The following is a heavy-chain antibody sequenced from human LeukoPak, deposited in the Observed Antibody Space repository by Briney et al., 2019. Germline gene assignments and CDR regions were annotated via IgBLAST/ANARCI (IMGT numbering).Heavy chain of an antibody. CDR1: GDSMRSYY. CDR2: IYTSGTT. Sequence: SETLSLTCTVSGDSMRSYYWSWIRQPAGKGLEWIGRIYTSGTTNYNPSLKSRVTISVDTSKNQFSLKLTSVTAADTAVYYCARGENDILAGFLKGTFDIWGQGTMVTVSS. D-gene: IGHD3-9*01. V-gene: IGHV4-4*07. CDR3: ARGENDILAGFLKGTFDI. J-gene: IGHJ3*02.